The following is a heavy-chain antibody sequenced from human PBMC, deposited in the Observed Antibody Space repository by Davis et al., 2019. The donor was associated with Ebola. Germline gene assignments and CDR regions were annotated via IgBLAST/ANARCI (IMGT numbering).Heavy chain of an antibody. CDR1: GFSFSRYW. Sequence: GESLKISCAASGFSFSRYWMHWVRQAPGKGLVWISRTHIDGSGANYADSVKGRFTISRDNAKNMLYLQMNSLRVEDTAVYYCARSQDYYYGMDVWGPGTTVTVSS. CDR3: ARSQDYYYGMDV. D-gene: IGHD6-19*01. V-gene: IGHV3-74*01. J-gene: IGHJ6*02. CDR2: THIDGSGA.